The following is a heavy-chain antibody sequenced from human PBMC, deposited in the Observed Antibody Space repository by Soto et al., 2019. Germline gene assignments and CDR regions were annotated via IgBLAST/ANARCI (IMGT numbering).Heavy chain of an antibody. CDR3: SRDLGYYYSSGYYHDAFDI. D-gene: IGHD3-22*01. V-gene: IGHV3-53*01. J-gene: IGHJ3*02. CDR1: GVTLSRNY. Sequence: GGSLRLSCGGSGVTLSRNYMSWVRQGPGKGVEWVSVIYSGGSTYYAYSVKGRFTISRDNSKNTLYLQMNSLRAEDTAVYYCSRDLGYYYSSGYYHDAFDILGQGTMVTVSS. CDR2: IYSGGST.